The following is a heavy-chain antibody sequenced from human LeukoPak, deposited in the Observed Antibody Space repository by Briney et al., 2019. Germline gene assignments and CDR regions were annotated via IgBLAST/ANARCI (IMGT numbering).Heavy chain of an antibody. CDR1: GFTFSSYA. V-gene: IGHV3-23*01. CDR2: ISTGGGGT. Sequence: GGSLRLSCVVSGFTFSSYAMTWVRQVPGKGLEWVSGISTGGGGTYYADSVKGRFTISRDNSKNTLYLQMNSLRAEDTAVYYCAKDSPAATYYHYAMDVWGQGTTVTVSS. CDR3: AKDSPAATYYHYAMDV. J-gene: IGHJ6*02. D-gene: IGHD2-2*01.